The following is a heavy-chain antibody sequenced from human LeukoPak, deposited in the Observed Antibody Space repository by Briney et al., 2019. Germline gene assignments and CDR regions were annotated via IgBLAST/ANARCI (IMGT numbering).Heavy chain of an antibody. J-gene: IGHJ6*02. Sequence: GGSLRLSCAASGFTFSSYSMNWVRQAPGKGLEWVSSISSSSSYIYYADSVKGRFTISRDNAKNSLYLQMNSLRAEDTAVYYCARSIGLTGGGVDVWGQGTTVTVSS. CDR2: ISSSSSYI. V-gene: IGHV3-21*04. D-gene: IGHD3-9*01. CDR3: ARSIGLTGGGVDV. CDR1: GFTFSSYS.